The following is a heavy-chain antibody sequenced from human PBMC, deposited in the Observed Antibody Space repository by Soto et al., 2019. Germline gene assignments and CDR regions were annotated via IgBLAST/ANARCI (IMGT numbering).Heavy chain of an antibody. Sequence: GGSLRLSCAASGFTFSSYSMNWVRQAPGKGLEWVSSISSSSSYIYYADSVKGRFTISRDNAKNSLYLQMNSLRAEDTAVYYCAREGGRCSGTSCYGTEGYYGMDVWGQGTTVTVSS. CDR3: AREGGRCSGTSCYGTEGYYGMDV. CDR1: GFTFSSYS. D-gene: IGHD2-2*01. CDR2: ISSSSSYI. J-gene: IGHJ6*02. V-gene: IGHV3-21*01.